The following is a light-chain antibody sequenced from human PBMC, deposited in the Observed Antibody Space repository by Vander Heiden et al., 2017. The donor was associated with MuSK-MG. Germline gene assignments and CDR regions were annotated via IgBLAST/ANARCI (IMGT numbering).Light chain of an antibody. J-gene: IGKJ4*01. CDR1: QDISNY. V-gene: IGKV1-33*01. CDR2: DAS. CDR3: QQYDYLPLT. Sequence: DIQMTQSPSSLSASVGDRVTITCQASQDISNYLNWYQQKPGKAPKLLFYDASNLETGVPSRCSGSGSGTDFTFTISSLQPEDIATYYCQQYDYLPLTFGGGTKVEIK.